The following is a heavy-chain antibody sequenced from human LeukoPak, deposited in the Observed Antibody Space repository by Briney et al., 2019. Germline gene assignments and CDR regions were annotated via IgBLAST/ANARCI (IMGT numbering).Heavy chain of an antibody. J-gene: IGHJ4*02. D-gene: IGHD3-3*01. Sequence: PGGSLRLSCAASGFTFSSYGMHWVRQAPGKGLEWVAVIWYDGSNKYYADSVKGRFTISRDDSKNTLYLQMNSLRAEDTAVYYCASSLRFLEWTIDYWGQGTLVTASS. CDR3: ASSLRFLEWTIDY. CDR2: IWYDGSNK. V-gene: IGHV3-33*01. CDR1: GFTFSSYG.